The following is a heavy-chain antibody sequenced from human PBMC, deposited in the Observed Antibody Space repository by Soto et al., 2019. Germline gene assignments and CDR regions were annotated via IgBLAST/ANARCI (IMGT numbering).Heavy chain of an antibody. CDR3: ARAGEYSSSWYPTGYYYGMDV. V-gene: IGHV4-30-4*01. Sequence: PSETLSLTCTVSGGSISSGDYYWSWIRQPPGKGLEWIGYIYYSGSTYYNPSLKSRVTISVDTSKNQFSLKLSSVTAADTAVYYCARAGEYSSSWYPTGYYYGMDVWGQGTTVTVSS. CDR2: IYYSGST. J-gene: IGHJ6*02. D-gene: IGHD6-13*01. CDR1: GGSISSGDYY.